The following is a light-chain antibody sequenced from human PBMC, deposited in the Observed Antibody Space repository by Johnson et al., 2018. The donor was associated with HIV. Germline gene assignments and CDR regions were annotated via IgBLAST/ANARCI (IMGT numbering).Light chain of an antibody. CDR2: DNN. V-gene: IGLV1-51*01. J-gene: IGLJ1*01. CDR3: GTWDSSLSAFYV. Sequence: QSVLTQPPSVSAAPGQKVTISCSGSTSNIGNNFVSWYQHLPGTAPKLLIYDNNKRPSGIPDRFSGSKSGTSATLGITALQTGDEADYYCGTWDSSLSAFYVFGTGTKVTVL. CDR1: TSNIGNNF.